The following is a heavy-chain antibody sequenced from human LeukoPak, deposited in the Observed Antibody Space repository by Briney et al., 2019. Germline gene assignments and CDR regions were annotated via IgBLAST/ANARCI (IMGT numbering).Heavy chain of an antibody. Sequence: PGGSLRLSCAASGFTFSSYWMSWVRQAPGKGLEWVANIKQDGSEKYYVDSVKGRFTISRDNAKNSLYLQMNSLRAEDTAVYYCARDPLSGSGYYPPQIFYYYYGMDVWGQGTMVTVSS. D-gene: IGHD5-12*01. V-gene: IGHV3-7*01. CDR1: GFTFSSYW. CDR2: IKQDGSEK. J-gene: IGHJ6*02. CDR3: ARDPLSGSGYYPPQIFYYYYGMDV.